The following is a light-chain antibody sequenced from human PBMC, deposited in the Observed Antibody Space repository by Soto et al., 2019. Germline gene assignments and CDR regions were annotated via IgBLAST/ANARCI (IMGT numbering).Light chain of an antibody. CDR3: QQYGNSVPFT. Sequence: EVVLMQSPGTLSLSPGERATLSCRASRSVVSSYLAWYQQRPGQAPRLLIYGTSSRAAGIPDRFSGSGSGTDFTLTISRLEPEDFAVYYCQQYGNSVPFTFGQGTKLKIK. CDR1: RSVVSSY. CDR2: GTS. V-gene: IGKV3-20*01. J-gene: IGKJ2*01.